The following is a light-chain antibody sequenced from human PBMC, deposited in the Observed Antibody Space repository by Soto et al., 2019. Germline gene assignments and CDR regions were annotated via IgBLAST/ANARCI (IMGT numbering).Light chain of an antibody. CDR1: SYNIGSNY. J-gene: IGLJ1*01. CDR2: SNN. CDR3: AAWDDSLSGRV. V-gene: IGLV1-47*02. Sequence: QSVLTQPPSASGTPGQRVTISCSGSSYNIGSNYVYWYQQLPGTAPKLLIYSNNQRPSGVPDRFSGSKSGTSASLAISGLRSEDEADYYCAAWDDSLSGRVFXTGTKVTVL.